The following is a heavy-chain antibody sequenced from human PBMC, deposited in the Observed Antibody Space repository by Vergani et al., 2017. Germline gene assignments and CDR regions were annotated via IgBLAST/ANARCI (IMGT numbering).Heavy chain of an antibody. Sequence: QVQLQQWGAGLLKPSETLSLTCAVYGGSFSGYYWSWIRQPPGKGLEWIGEINHSGSTNYNPSLKSRVTISVDTSKNQFSLKLSSVTAADTAVYYCARDQAANYGMDVWGQGTTVTVSS. CDR1: GGSFSGYY. CDR3: ARDQAANYGMDV. D-gene: IGHD6-25*01. J-gene: IGHJ6*02. CDR2: INHSGST. V-gene: IGHV4-34*01.